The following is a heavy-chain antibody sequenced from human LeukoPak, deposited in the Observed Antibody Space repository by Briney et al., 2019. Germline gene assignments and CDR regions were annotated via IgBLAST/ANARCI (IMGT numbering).Heavy chain of an antibody. CDR1: GGSISSYY. CDR3: ARRRNFYYGSSGYFLNYFDY. J-gene: IGHJ4*02. CDR2: IYYSGST. D-gene: IGHD3-22*01. V-gene: IGHV4-59*01. Sequence: SETLSLTCTVSGGSISSYYWSWIRQPPGKGLEWIGYIYYSGSTNYNPSLKSRVTISVDTSKNQFSLKLSSVTAADTAVYYCARRRNFYYGSSGYFLNYFDYWGQGTLVTVSS.